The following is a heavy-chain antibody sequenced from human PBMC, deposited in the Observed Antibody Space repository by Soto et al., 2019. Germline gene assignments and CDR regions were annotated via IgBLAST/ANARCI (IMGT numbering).Heavy chain of an antibody. CDR1: GYSFTSYW. CDR2: IDPSDSYT. J-gene: IGHJ5*02. CDR3: ARHEPLGYCSSTSCYQGGWFDP. Sequence: EVQLVQSGAEVKKPGESLRISCKGSGYSFTSYWISWVRQMPGKGLEWMGRIDPSDSYTNYSPSFQGHVTISADKSISTAYLQWSSLKASDTAMYYCARHEPLGYCSSTSCYQGGWFDPWGQGTLVTVSS. D-gene: IGHD2-2*01. V-gene: IGHV5-10-1*03.